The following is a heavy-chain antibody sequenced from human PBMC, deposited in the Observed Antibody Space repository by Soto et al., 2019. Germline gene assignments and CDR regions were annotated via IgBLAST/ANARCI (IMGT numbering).Heavy chain of an antibody. Sequence: AGGSLRLSCVASGFTFISYEMNWIRQAPGKGLEWFSYISSSGTTIKYADSVKGRFTISRDNAKNSLFLQMNSLRAEDTALYYCARGGVYWGQGTLVTVSS. D-gene: IGHD2-8*01. CDR3: ARGGVY. CDR2: ISSSGTTI. J-gene: IGHJ4*02. CDR1: GFTFISYE. V-gene: IGHV3-48*03.